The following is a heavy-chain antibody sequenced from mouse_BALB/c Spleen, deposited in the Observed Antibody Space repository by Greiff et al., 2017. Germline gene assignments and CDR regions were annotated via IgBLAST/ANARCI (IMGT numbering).Heavy chain of an antibody. D-gene: IGHD2-3*01. CDR3: TRDDGYYGDYFDY. CDR1: GYTFTSYW. J-gene: IGHJ2*01. V-gene: IGHV1S22*01. CDR2: IYPGSGST. Sequence: LQQPGSELVRPGASVKLSCKASGYTFTSYWMHWVKQRPGQGLEWIGNIYPGSGSTNYDEKFKSKATLTVDTSSSTAYMQLSSLTSEDSAVYYCTRDDGYYGDYFDYWGQGTTLTVSS.